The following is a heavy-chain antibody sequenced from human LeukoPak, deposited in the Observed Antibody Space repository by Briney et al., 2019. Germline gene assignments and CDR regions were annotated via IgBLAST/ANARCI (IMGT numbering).Heavy chain of an antibody. Sequence: SETLSLTCAVYGGSFSGYYWSWIRQPPGKGLEWIGEINHSGSTNYNPSLKSRVTISVDTSKNQFSLKLSSVTAADTAVYYCARARGMITFGGVIVQYHLDYWGQGTLVTVSS. CDR1: GGSFSGYY. J-gene: IGHJ4*02. D-gene: IGHD3-16*02. V-gene: IGHV4-34*01. CDR3: ARARGMITFGGVIVQYHLDY. CDR2: INHSGST.